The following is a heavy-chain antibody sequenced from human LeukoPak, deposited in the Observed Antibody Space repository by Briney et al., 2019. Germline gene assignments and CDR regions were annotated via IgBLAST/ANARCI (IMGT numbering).Heavy chain of an antibody. D-gene: IGHD1-26*01. J-gene: IGHJ3*02. CDR3: ARAAGASDAFDI. Sequence: PSETLSLTRTVSGGSISSGGYYWSWIRQHPGKGLEWIGYIYYSGSTYYNPSLKSRVTISVDTPKNQFSLKLSSVTAADTAVYYCARAAGASDAFDIWGQGTMVTVSS. CDR2: IYYSGST. CDR1: GGSISSGGYY. V-gene: IGHV4-31*03.